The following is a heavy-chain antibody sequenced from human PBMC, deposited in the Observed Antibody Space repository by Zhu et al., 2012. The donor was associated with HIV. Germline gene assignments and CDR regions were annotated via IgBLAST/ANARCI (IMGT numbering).Heavy chain of an antibody. V-gene: IGHV4-38-2*01. CDR3: ARSSGYDHYYFDS. Sequence: QVQLQESGPGLVKPSETLSLTCDVSNYSIGSGYYWGWIRQPPGKGLAWIGSIYHGGTTYYNPSLKSRVTMSVDTSKNQFSLRLTSVTAADTALYYCARSSGYDHYYFDSWGQGIPGHPSPQ. CDR1: NYSIGSGYY. CDR2: IYHGGTT. D-gene: IGHD5-12*01. J-gene: IGHJ4*02.